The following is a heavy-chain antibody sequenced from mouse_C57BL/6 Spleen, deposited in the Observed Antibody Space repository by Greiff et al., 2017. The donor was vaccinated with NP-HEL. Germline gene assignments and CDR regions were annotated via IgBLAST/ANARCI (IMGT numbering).Heavy chain of an antibody. D-gene: IGHD1-1*01. CDR3: ARAWGSSPWFAY. CDR1: GFNITDYY. V-gene: IGHV14-2*01. J-gene: IGHJ3*01. Sequence: VQLQQSGAELVKPGASVKLSCTASGFNITDYYMHWVKQRTEQGLEWIGRSDPEDGETNYAPKFQGKATITADTSSNTAYLQLSSLTSEDTAVYYCARAWGSSPWFAYWGQGTLVTVSA. CDR2: SDPEDGET.